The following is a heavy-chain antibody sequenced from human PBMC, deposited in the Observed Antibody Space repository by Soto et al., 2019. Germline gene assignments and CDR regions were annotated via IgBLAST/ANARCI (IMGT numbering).Heavy chain of an antibody. V-gene: IGHV5-10-1*01. CDR1: GYSFTSYW. CDR2: IDPSDSYT. Sequence: GESLKISCKGSGYSFTSYWTSWVRQMPGKGLEWMGRIDPSDSYTNYSPSFQGHVTISADKSISTAYLQWSSLKASDTAMYYCAPRRYLTRGDVDYWAQGTLVTVSS. D-gene: IGHD3-9*01. J-gene: IGHJ4*02. CDR3: APRRYLTRGDVDY.